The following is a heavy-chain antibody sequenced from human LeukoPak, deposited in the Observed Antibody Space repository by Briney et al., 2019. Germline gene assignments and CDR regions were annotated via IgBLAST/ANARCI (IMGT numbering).Heavy chain of an antibody. CDR1: GFTFSSYA. J-gene: IGHJ4*02. CDR3: AKTPLVIVATTTTFDY. V-gene: IGHV3-23*01. D-gene: IGHD5-12*01. Sequence: GGSLRLSCTASGFTFSSYAMSWVRQAPGKGLEWVSAISGSGGSTYYADSVKGRFTISRDNSKNTLYLQMNSLRAEDTAVYYCAKTPLVIVATTTTFDYWGQGTLVTVSS. CDR2: ISGSGGST.